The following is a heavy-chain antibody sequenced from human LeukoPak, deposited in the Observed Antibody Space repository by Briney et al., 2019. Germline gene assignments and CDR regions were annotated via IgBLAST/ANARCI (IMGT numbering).Heavy chain of an antibody. V-gene: IGHV3-43D*03. CDR1: GFTFDDYA. CDR2: ISWDGGST. J-gene: IGHJ3*02. D-gene: IGHD1-26*01. CDR3: AKGTSGSYHGDAFDI. Sequence: GGSLRLSCAASGFTFDDYAMHWVRQAPGKGLEWVSLISWDGGSTYYADSVKGRFTISRDNSKNSLYLQMNSLRAEDTALYYCAKGTSGSYHGDAFDIWGQGTMVTVSS.